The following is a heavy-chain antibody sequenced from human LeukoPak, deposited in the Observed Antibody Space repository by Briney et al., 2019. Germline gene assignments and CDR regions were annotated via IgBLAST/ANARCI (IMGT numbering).Heavy chain of an antibody. CDR1: GFIFSDYS. CDR3: ARDWRTQVLHPYYFEY. J-gene: IGHJ4*02. CDR2: ISSVGGYI. D-gene: IGHD3-16*01. V-gene: IGHV3-21*01. Sequence: GGSLRLSCAASGFIFSDYSMNWVRQAPGRGLEWVSFISSVGGYIYYADSVKDRFTISRDNARNSLYLQMNSLRAEDTAVYYCARDWRTQVLHPYYFEYWGQGVLVTVSS.